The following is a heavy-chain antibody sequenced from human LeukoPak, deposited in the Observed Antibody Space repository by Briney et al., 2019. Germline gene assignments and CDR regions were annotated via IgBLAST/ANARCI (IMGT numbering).Heavy chain of an antibody. CDR1: GYSISSGYY. V-gene: IGHV4-38-2*02. CDR2: IYHSGST. CDR3: ARAIMVRGVPFAFDI. D-gene: IGHD3-10*01. Sequence: SETLSLTCTVSGYSISSGYYWGWIRQPPGKGLEWSGSIYHSGSTYYNPSLKSRVTISVDTSKNQFSLKLSSVTAADTAVYYCARAIMVRGVPFAFDIWGQGTMVTVSS. J-gene: IGHJ3*02.